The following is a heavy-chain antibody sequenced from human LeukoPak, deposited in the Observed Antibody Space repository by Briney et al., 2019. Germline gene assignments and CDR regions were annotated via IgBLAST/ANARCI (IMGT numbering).Heavy chain of an antibody. D-gene: IGHD6-13*01. V-gene: IGHV1-69*04. CDR3: ARASYSSSLRDDAFDI. CDR2: IIPILGIA. J-gene: IGHJ3*02. CDR1: GGTFSSYA. Sequence: SVKVSCKASGGTFSSYAISWVRQAPGQGLEWMGRIIPILGIANYAQKFQGRVTITADKSTSAAYMELSSLRSEDTAVYYCARASYSSSLRDDAFDIWGQGTMVTVSS.